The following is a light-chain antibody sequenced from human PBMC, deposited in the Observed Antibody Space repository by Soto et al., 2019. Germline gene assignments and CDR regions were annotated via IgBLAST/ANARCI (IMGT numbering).Light chain of an antibody. Sequence: TQSPSSLSASVGDRVTITCRASQGISSYLAWYQQKPGQAPRLLIFDASTRATGIPARFSGSGSGTEFTLTISSLQSEDFAVYYCQQANDWPPTFGQGTRV. V-gene: IGKV3-15*01. CDR3: QQANDWPPT. J-gene: IGKJ1*01. CDR2: DAS. CDR1: QGISSY.